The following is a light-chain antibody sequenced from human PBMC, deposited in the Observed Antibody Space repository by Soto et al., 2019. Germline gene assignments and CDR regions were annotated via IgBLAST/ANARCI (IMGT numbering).Light chain of an antibody. CDR3: SSYVGSSIVV. Sequence: QSVLTQPASVSGSPGQSITISCVGSYNLVSWYLQHPGKAPNLMIYEGCKRPSGVSDRFSGSQSGNTASLTISGLQAEDEADYYCSSYVGSSIVVFGGGTKLTVL. J-gene: IGLJ2*01. CDR1: VGSYNL. CDR2: EGC. V-gene: IGLV2-23*01.